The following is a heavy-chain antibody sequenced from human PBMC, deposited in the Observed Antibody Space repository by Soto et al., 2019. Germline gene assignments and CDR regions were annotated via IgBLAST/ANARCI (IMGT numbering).Heavy chain of an antibody. V-gene: IGHV1-69*13. CDR2: IIPIFGTA. J-gene: IGHJ5*02. CDR3: ARVADGGSAP. Sequence: ASVKVSCKASGGTFSSYAISWVRQAPGQGLEWMGGIIPIFGTANYAQKFQGRVTITADESTSTAYMELSSLRSEDTAVYYCARVADGGSAPWGQGTLVPVSS. CDR1: GGTFSSYA.